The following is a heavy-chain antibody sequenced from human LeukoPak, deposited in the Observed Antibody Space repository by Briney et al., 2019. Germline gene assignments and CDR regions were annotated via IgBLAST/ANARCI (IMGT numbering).Heavy chain of an antibody. Sequence: PSETLSLTCTVSGYSISSGYYWGWIRQPPGKGLEWIGSICHSGSTYYNPSLKGRVTISIDTSKNQFSLKLSSVTAADTAVYYCARVGSGYSAGPWGRGTLVTVSS. J-gene: IGHJ5*02. V-gene: IGHV4-38-2*02. D-gene: IGHD3-22*01. CDR3: ARVGSGYSAGP. CDR2: ICHSGST. CDR1: GYSISSGYY.